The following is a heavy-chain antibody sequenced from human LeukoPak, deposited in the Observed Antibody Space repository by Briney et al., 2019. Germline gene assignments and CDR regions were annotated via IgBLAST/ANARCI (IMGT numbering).Heavy chain of an antibody. Sequence: SETLSLTCTVSGGSISSGSYYWSWIRQPAGKGLEWIGRIYTSGSTNYNPSLKSRVTMSVDTSKNQFSLKLTSVSAADTALYYCALAMAGNPTHPLDYWGQGTLVTVSS. CDR2: IYTSGST. CDR3: ALAMAGNPTHPLDY. CDR1: GGSISSGSYY. V-gene: IGHV4-61*02. J-gene: IGHJ4*02. D-gene: IGHD6-19*01.